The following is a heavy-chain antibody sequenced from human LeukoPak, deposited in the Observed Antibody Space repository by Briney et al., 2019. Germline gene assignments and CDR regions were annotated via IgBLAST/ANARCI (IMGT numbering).Heavy chain of an antibody. CDR2: ISGSGGST. Sequence: GGSLRLSCAASGFTFSSYAMSWARQAPGKGLEWVSAISGSGGSTYYADSVKGRFTISRDNSKNTLYLQMNSLRAEDTAVYYCAKGGYIVVVPAAIPEDYWGQGTLVTVSS. CDR3: AKGGYIVVVPAAIPEDY. V-gene: IGHV3-23*01. J-gene: IGHJ4*02. CDR1: GFTFSSYA. D-gene: IGHD2-2*01.